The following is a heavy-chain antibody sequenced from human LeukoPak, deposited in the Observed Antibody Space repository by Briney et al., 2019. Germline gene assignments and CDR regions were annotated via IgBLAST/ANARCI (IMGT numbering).Heavy chain of an antibody. Sequence: GGSLRLSCAASGFTFSSYAMSWVRQAPGKGLEWVSAISGSGGSTYYADSVKGRFTISRDNSKNPLYLQMNSLRAEDTAVYYCAKDHEQCDAVDIWGQGTMVTVSS. CDR1: GFTFSSYA. J-gene: IGHJ3*02. D-gene: IGHD6-19*01. CDR2: ISGSGGST. CDR3: AKDHEQCDAVDI. V-gene: IGHV3-23*01.